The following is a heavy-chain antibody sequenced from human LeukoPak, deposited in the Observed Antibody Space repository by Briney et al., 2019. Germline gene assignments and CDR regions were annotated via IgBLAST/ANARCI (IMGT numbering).Heavy chain of an antibody. CDR2: ISGSGGST. CDR1: GFTFSSYG. CDR3: ARERCVVGACGAFDA. Sequence: GGSLRLSCAASGFTFSSYGMSWVRQAPGKGLEWVSAISGSGGSTFYADSVKGRFTISRDNSKNTLYLQMNTLRGEDTAIYYCARERCVVGACGAFDAWGQGTMATVSS. D-gene: IGHD1-26*01. V-gene: IGHV3-23*01. J-gene: IGHJ3*01.